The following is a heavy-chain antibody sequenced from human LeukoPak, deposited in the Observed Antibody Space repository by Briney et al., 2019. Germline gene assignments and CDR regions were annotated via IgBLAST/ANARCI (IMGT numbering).Heavy chain of an antibody. D-gene: IGHD6-19*01. Sequence: ASVKVSCKVSGYTLTELSMHWVRQAPGKGLEWMGGFDPEDGETIYAQKFQGRVTMTEDTSTDTAYMELSSLRSEDTAVYYCARGPSTGSGWYTRFDYWGQGTLVTVSS. CDR2: FDPEDGET. V-gene: IGHV1-24*01. J-gene: IGHJ4*02. CDR1: GYTLTELS. CDR3: ARGPSTGSGWYTRFDY.